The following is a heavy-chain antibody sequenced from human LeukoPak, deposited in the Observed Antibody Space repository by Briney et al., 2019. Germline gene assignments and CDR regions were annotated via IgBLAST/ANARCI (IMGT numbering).Heavy chain of an antibody. Sequence: GGSLRLSCAASGFTVSSNYMSWVRQAPGKGLEWVSVIYSGGSTYYADSVKGRFTISRDNSKNTLYLQMNSLRAEDTAVYYCARDSLVGTPGYFDYWGQGTPVTVSS. V-gene: IGHV3-53*01. D-gene: IGHD1/OR15-1a*01. J-gene: IGHJ4*02. CDR1: GFTVSSNY. CDR3: ARDSLVGTPGYFDY. CDR2: IYSGGST.